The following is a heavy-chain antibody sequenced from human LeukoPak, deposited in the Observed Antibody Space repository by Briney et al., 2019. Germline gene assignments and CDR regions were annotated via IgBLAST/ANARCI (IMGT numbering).Heavy chain of an antibody. J-gene: IGHJ5*02. CDR1: GGSNSRGSYY. Sequence: SETLSLTCTVSGGSNSRGSYYWSWIRQPAGKGLEWIGRIYTSGSTNYNPSLKSRVTISVDTSKNQFSLKVSSVTAADTAVYYCARGETFTGPDPWGQGTLVTVSS. CDR2: IYTSGST. CDR3: ARGETFTGPDP. V-gene: IGHV4-61*02.